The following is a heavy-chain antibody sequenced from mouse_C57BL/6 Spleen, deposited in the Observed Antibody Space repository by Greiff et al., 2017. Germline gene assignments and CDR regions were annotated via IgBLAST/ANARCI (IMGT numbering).Heavy chain of an antibody. V-gene: IGHV1-64*01. CDR1: GYTFTSYW. D-gene: IGHD3-2*02. CDR3: ARWTAQATNY. CDR2: IHPNSGST. Sequence: VQLQQPGAELVKPGASVKLSCKASGYTFTSYWMHWVKQRPGQGLEWIGMIHPNSGSTNYNEKFKSKATLTVDKSSSTAYMQLSSLTSEDAAVYYCARWTAQATNYWGQGTTLTVSS. J-gene: IGHJ2*01.